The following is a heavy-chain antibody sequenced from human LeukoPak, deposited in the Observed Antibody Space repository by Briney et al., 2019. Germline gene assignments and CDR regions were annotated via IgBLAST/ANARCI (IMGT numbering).Heavy chain of an antibody. CDR3: ARDRSYDFWSGYSTPDY. Sequence: GGSLRLSCAASGFTFSSYAMSWVRQAPGKGLEWVAVTWYDGSNKYYADSVKGRFTISRDNSKNTLGLQMNSLRAEDTAVYYCARDRSYDFWSGYSTPDYWGQGTLVTVSS. CDR2: TWYDGSNK. D-gene: IGHD3-3*01. V-gene: IGHV3-33*08. CDR1: GFTFSSYA. J-gene: IGHJ4*02.